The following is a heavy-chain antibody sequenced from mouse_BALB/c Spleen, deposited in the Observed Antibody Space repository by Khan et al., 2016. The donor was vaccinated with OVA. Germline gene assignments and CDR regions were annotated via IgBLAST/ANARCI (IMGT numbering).Heavy chain of an antibody. CDR3: TRSGYSAWFAY. V-gene: IGHV14-1*02. Sequence: VQLKESGAELVRPGALVKLSCKASGFNIKDYYMHWVKQRPEQGLEWIGWIDPENGETVYDPKFQDKASITADTSSNTAYLQLSSLTSEDTAVYYCTRSGYSAWFAYWGPGTPVTVSA. CDR2: IDPENGET. CDR1: GFNIKDYY. J-gene: IGHJ3*01.